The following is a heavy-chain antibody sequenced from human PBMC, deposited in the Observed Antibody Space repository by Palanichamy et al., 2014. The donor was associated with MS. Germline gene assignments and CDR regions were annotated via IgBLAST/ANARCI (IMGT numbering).Heavy chain of an antibody. CDR2: IDWDDDK. CDR1: GFSLSTVKMC. J-gene: IGHJ4*02. Sequence: QVTLRESGPALVKPTQTLTLTCTFSGFSLSTVKMCVSWIRQPPGKALEWLARIDWDDDKYYNTSLKTRLTISKDTSKNRVVLTMTNMDPVDTATYYCARIRSGIYDFDYWGQGTLVTVSS. D-gene: IGHD1-26*01. CDR3: ARIRSGIYDFDY. V-gene: IGHV2-70*15.